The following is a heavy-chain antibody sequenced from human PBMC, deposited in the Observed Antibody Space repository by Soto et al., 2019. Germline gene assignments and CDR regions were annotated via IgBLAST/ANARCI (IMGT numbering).Heavy chain of an antibody. CDR3: AREKVGATFFDN. Sequence: PSETLSLTCSVSGFAISRGYYWSWVRQPPGKGLEWIGSIYPSVSSYHNPSLATRLRLSIDTSKNQFTLNLTSVTAADTALYFCAREKVGATFFDNWGQGIQVTVSS. V-gene: IGHV4-38-2*02. D-gene: IGHD1-26*01. J-gene: IGHJ4*02. CDR2: IYPSVSS. CDR1: GFAISRGYY.